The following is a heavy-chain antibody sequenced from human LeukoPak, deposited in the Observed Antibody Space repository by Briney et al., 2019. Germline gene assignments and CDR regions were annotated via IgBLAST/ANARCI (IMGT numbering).Heavy chain of an antibody. CDR1: VYTFTIYG. CDR2: ISVYNGNT. CDR3: ARDREAAGQKLTDY. V-gene: IGHV1-18*01. Sequence: GASVTVSFTASVYTFTIYGITWVRQAPGQGLEWMGWISVYNGNTNYAQKLQGRVTMTTDTSTSTAYMELRSLRSDDTAIYYCARDREAAGQKLTDYWGQGTLVTVSS. D-gene: IGHD6-13*01. J-gene: IGHJ4*02.